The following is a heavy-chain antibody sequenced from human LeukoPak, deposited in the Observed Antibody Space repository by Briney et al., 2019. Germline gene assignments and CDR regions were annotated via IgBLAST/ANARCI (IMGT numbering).Heavy chain of an antibody. D-gene: IGHD3-10*01. CDR3: ARVRGGTMVRGVIFDY. CDR1: GGSISSYY. CDR2: IYYSGST. J-gene: IGHJ4*02. V-gene: IGHV4-59*01. Sequence: SETLSLTCTVSGGSISSYYWSWIRQPPGKGLEWIGYIYYSGSTNYNPSLKSRVTISVDTSKNQFSLKLSSVTAADTAVYYCARVRGGTMVRGVIFDYWGQGTLVTVSS.